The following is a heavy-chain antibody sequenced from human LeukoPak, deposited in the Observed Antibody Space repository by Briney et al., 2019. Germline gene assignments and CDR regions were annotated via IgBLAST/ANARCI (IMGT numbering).Heavy chain of an antibody. CDR1: GGTFSSYA. J-gene: IGHJ3*02. CDR3: ARFRGDYDAFDI. D-gene: IGHD4-17*01. Sequence: SVKVSCKASGGTFSSYAISWVRQAPGQGFEWMGRIIPILGIANYAQKFQGRVTITADKSTSTAYMGLSSLRSEDTAVYYCARFRGDYDAFDIWGQGTMVTVSS. V-gene: IGHV1-69*04. CDR2: IIPILGIA.